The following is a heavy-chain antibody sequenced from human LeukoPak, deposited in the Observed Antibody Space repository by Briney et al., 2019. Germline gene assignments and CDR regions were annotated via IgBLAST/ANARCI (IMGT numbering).Heavy chain of an antibody. Sequence: TLSLTCTVSGGSISSGGYYWTWIRQRPGKGLEWIGYIYYSGSTYYNPSLKSRVGMSIDTSKNQFSLKLGSVTAADTAVYYCAREGYGGNDPTAYYFDYWGQGTLVTVSS. CDR3: AREGYGGNDPTAYYFDY. J-gene: IGHJ4*02. CDR2: IYYSGST. V-gene: IGHV4-31*03. D-gene: IGHD4-17*01. CDR1: GGSISSGGYY.